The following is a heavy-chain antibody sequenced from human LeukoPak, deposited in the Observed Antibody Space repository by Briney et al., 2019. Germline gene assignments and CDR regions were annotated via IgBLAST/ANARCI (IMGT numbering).Heavy chain of an antibody. V-gene: IGHV1-46*01. Sequence: ASVKVSCKASGYTFTSYHMDWVRRAPGQGLERMGIINVSSGSTTYAQRFQGRVTMTRDTSTSTLYMELSSLRSEDTAIYYCARSFGAVPGQFDYWGQGTLVTVSS. CDR3: ARSFGAVPGQFDY. CDR2: INVSSGST. D-gene: IGHD2-2*01. CDR1: GYTFTSYH. J-gene: IGHJ4*02.